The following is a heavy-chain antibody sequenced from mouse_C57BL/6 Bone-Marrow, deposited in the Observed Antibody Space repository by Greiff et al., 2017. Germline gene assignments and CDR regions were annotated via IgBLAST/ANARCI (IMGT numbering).Heavy chain of an antibody. V-gene: IGHV3-6*01. Sequence: EVKLVESGPGLVKPSQSLSLTCSVTGYSITSGYYWNWIRQFPGNKLEWMGYISYDGSNNYNPSLKNRISITRDTSKNQFFLKLNSVTTEDTATYYCAREDGSSYLYWYFDVWGTGTTVTVSS. CDR1: GYSITSGYY. CDR2: ISYDGSN. J-gene: IGHJ1*03. D-gene: IGHD1-1*01. CDR3: AREDGSSYLYWYFDV.